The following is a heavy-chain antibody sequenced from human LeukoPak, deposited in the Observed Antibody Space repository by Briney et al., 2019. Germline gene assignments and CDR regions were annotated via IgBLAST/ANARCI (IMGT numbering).Heavy chain of an antibody. Sequence: GASVKVSCKASGYTFTGYYMHWVRQAPGQGLEWMGWVTPNSGGTNYAQRFQGRVTMTRDTSISTAYMELSRLRSDDTAVYYCARDLEYLYPGGAFDIWGQGTMVTVSS. CDR3: ARDLEYLYPGGAFDI. V-gene: IGHV1-2*02. J-gene: IGHJ3*02. CDR1: GYTFTGYY. D-gene: IGHD3-16*01. CDR2: VTPNSGGT.